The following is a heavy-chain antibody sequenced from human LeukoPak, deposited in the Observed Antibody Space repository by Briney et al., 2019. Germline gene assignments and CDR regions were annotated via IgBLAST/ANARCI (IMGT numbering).Heavy chain of an antibody. CDR1: GGTFSGGTFSGEV. Sequence: ASVKVSCKASGGTFSGGTFSGEVISWVRQAPGQGLEWMGWINTNTGNPTYAQGFTGRFVFSLDTSVSTAYLLISSLKAEDTAVYYCATEGANCTNGVCLDYWGQGTLVTVSS. CDR2: INTNTGNP. CDR3: ATEGANCTNGVCLDY. J-gene: IGHJ4*02. D-gene: IGHD2-8*01. V-gene: IGHV7-4-1*02.